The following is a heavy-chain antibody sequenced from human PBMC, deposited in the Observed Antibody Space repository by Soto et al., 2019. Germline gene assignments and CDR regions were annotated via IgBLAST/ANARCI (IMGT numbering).Heavy chain of an antibody. CDR1: GFTFSSYG. CDR2: ISHDGGNR. Sequence: QVQLVESGGGVVQPGRSLRLSYAASGFTFSSYGMYWVRQAPGKGLECVAYISHDGGNRYSADSVKGRFTIFRDNSKNTLYLQMNSLGSEDGAVYYCAKDRRDGYFDNWGQGTLVTVSS. CDR3: AKDRRDGYFDN. V-gene: IGHV3-30*18. J-gene: IGHJ4*02.